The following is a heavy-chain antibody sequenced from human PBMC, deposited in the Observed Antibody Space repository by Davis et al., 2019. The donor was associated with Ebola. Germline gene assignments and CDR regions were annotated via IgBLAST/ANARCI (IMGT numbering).Heavy chain of an antibody. J-gene: IGHJ4*02. D-gene: IGHD3/OR15-3a*01. Sequence: ASVKASCKTSGYTFTDYYMHWVRQAPGQGLEWMGRINPYSGGTNYAQKFQGRVTMTRDTSISTAYMELSRLRSDDTAVYYCAREWTGQSYWGQGTLVTVSS. CDR3: AREWTGQSY. CDR2: INPYSGGT. CDR1: GYTFTDYY. V-gene: IGHV1-2*06.